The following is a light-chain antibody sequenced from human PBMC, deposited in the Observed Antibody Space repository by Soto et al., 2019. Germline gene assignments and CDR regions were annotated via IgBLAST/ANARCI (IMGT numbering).Light chain of an antibody. V-gene: IGLV2-23*02. CDR3: CSYAGYNTYV. CDR2: EVV. Sequence: QSVLTQPASVSGSPGQSITISCTGTSSDVGSYNLVSWYQQHPGKAPKLMVYEVVKRPSGVSNRFSGSQSGNTASLTISGLQTEDEADYYCCSYAGYNTYVFGTGTKVTVL. CDR1: SSDVGSYNL. J-gene: IGLJ1*01.